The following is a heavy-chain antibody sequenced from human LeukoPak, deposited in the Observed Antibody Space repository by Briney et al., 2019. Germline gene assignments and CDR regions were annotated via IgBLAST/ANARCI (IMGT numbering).Heavy chain of an antibody. J-gene: IGHJ4*02. CDR1: GYTFTDYY. V-gene: IGHV1-2*02. CDR3: ARATIADSSTYYIDY. Sequence: GASVTVSCKSSGYTFTDYYMHWVRQAPGQGLEWMGWINTNSGGTNYAQKVQGRVTMTRDMSISTAYMQVSRLTSDDTAVYYCARATIADSSTYYIDYWGLGTLVTVSS. CDR2: INTNSGGT. D-gene: IGHD3-22*01.